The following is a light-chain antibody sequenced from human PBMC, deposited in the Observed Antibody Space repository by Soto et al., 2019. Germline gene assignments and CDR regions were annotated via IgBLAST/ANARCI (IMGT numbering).Light chain of an antibody. CDR2: KAS. CDR3: QQCNTYPGT. Sequence: IQMTQSPSTLSASVGDRVTITCRASQSITNWLAWYQQGPGNAPKLLIYKASTLKSGVPSRFSGSGSGTEFTLTISGLQPDDFATYYCQQCNTYPGTFGQGTKVDIK. V-gene: IGKV1-5*03. CDR1: QSITNW. J-gene: IGKJ1*01.